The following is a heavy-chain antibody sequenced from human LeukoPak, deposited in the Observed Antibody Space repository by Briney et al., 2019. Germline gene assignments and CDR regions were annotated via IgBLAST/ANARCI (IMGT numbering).Heavy chain of an antibody. V-gene: IGHV4-39*01. J-gene: IGHJ5*02. D-gene: IGHD1-1*01. CDR2: IYYSGST. CDR1: GGSISSSSYY. CDR3: ARLIYNWNARRFDP. Sequence: SETLSLTCTVSGGSISSSSYYWGWIRQPPGKGLEWIGSIYYSGSTYYNPSLKSRVTISVDTSKNQFSLKLSSVTAADTAVYYCARLIYNWNARRFDPWGQGTLVTVSS.